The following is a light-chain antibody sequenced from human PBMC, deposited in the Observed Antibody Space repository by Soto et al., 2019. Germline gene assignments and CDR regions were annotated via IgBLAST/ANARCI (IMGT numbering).Light chain of an antibody. CDR1: SSNIGAGYD. J-gene: IGLJ3*02. V-gene: IGLV1-40*01. Sequence: QPVLTQPPSVSGAPGQRVTISCTGSSSNIGAGYDVHWYQQLPGTAPKVLIYGDTNRPSGVPDRFSGSKSGTSASLAITGLRAEDEAHYYCQSYDSSLTGRVVFGGGTKLTVL. CDR3: QSYDSSLTGRVV. CDR2: GDT.